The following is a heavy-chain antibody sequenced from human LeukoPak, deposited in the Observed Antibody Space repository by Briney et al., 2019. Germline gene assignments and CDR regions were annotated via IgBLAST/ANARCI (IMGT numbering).Heavy chain of an antibody. CDR1: GFTFSSDW. CDR2: INSDGSST. V-gene: IGHV3-74*01. CDR3: GRALGSPLDY. J-gene: IGHJ4*02. Sequence: PGGSLRLSCAASGFTFSSDWMHWVRQAPGKGLVWVSRINSDGSSTAYADSVKGRFTISRDNAKNTLYLLMNSLRAEDTAVYYCGRALGSPLDYWGQGTLVTVSS. D-gene: IGHD1-26*01.